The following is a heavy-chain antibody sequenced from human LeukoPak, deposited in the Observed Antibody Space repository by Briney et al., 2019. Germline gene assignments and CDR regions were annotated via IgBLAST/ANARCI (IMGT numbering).Heavy chain of an antibody. CDR2: IRYDGSNK. D-gene: IGHD4-17*01. J-gene: IGHJ4*02. Sequence: GGSLRLSCAASGFTFSSYGMHWVRQAPGKGLEWVAFIRYDGSNKYYADSVKGRFTISGDNAKNSLYLQMNSLRAEDTAVYYCARDYGDYWGQGTLVTVSS. V-gene: IGHV3-30*02. CDR1: GFTFSSYG. CDR3: ARDYGDY.